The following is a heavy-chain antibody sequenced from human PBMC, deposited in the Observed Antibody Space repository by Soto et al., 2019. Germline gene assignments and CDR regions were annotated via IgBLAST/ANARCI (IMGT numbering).Heavy chain of an antibody. CDR3: ARDPVLNYYGSGSYNWFDP. V-gene: IGHV1-18*01. J-gene: IGHJ5*02. D-gene: IGHD3-10*01. Sequence: ASVKVSCKASGYTFTSYGISWVRQAPGQGLEWMGWISAYNGNTNYAQKLQGRVTMTTDTSTSTAYMELRSLRSDDTAVYYCARDPVLNYYGSGSYNWFDPWGQGTLVTVSS. CDR1: GYTFTSYG. CDR2: ISAYNGNT.